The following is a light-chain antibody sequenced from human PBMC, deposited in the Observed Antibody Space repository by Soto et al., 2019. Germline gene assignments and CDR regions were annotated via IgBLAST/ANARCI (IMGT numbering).Light chain of an antibody. CDR2: AAS. J-gene: IGKJ5*01. CDR3: QQSYNTPS. Sequence: DIQLTQSPSSLSASVGDRVTITCRASQSISTSLNWYQQKPGKAPNLLIYAASSLRSGVPSKFSGSGSGTDFTLTISSLQPEDAATYYCQQSYNTPSCGQGKRREIK. V-gene: IGKV1-39*01. CDR1: QSISTS.